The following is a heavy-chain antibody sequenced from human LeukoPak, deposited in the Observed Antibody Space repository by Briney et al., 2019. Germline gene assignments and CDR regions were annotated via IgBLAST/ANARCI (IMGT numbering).Heavy chain of an antibody. J-gene: IGHJ4*02. D-gene: IGHD3-10*01. V-gene: IGHV1-46*01. CDR2: INPSGGST. CDR1: GYTFTSYY. Sequence: ASVKVSCKASGYTFTSYYMHWVRQAPGQGLEWMGIINPSGGSTSYAQKFQGRVTMTRDTSTSTVYMELRSLRSDDTAVYYCARGRDMVRGVIRFDYWGQGTLVTVSS. CDR3: ARGRDMVRGVIRFDY.